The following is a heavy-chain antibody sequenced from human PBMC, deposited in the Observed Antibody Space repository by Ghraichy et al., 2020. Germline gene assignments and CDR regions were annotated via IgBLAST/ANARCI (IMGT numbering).Heavy chain of an antibody. CDR2: INSDGSST. Sequence: GESLNISCAASGFTFSSYWMHWVRQAPGKGLVWVSRINSDGSSTSYADSVKGRFTISRDNAKNTLYLQMNSLRAEDTAVYYCAANLGIAAAGGFSVLIDYWGQGTLVTVSS. D-gene: IGHD6-13*01. V-gene: IGHV3-74*01. CDR3: AANLGIAAAGGFSVLIDY. CDR1: GFTFSSYW. J-gene: IGHJ4*02.